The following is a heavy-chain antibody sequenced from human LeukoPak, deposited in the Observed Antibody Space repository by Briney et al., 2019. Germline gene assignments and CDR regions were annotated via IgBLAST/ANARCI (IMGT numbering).Heavy chain of an antibody. CDR1: GGSISSYY. J-gene: IGHJ6*02. D-gene: IGHD2-15*01. CDR3: ARDRGRSNYYYYYGMDV. CDR2: IYYSGST. V-gene: IGHV4-59*01. Sequence: SETLSLTCTVSGGSISSYYWSWIRQPPGKGLEWIGYIYYSGSTNYNPSLKSRVTISVDTSKSQFSLKLSSVTAADTAVYYCARDRGRSNYYYYYGMDVWGQGTTVTVSS.